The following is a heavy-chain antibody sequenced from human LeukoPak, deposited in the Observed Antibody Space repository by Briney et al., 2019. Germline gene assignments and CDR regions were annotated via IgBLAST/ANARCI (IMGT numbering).Heavy chain of an antibody. CDR3: ARDLDY. CDR1: GFTFSSYG. J-gene: IGHJ4*02. V-gene: IGHV3-30*03. Sequence: GRSLRLSCAASGFTFSSYGMHWVRQAPGKGLEWVAVISYDGSNKYYADSVKGRFTISRDNSKNTLYLQMNSLRAEDTAVYYCARDLDYWGQGTLVTVSS. CDR2: ISYDGSNK.